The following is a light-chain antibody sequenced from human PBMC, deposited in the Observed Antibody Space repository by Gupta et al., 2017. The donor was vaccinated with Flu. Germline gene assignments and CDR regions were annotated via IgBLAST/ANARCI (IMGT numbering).Light chain of an antibody. CDR2: YAS. J-gene: IGKJ1*01. V-gene: IGKV6-21*01. CDR1: QNSDND. Sequence: PEFKSATPKEKVTITCKASQNSDNDLNWYQQKPEEAPILLMKYASPLVPGIPSRFSGSGYGTDLTLTINNLEAEDAAKYYCLQSSNLPWTFGQGTKLEIK. CDR3: LQSSNLPWT.